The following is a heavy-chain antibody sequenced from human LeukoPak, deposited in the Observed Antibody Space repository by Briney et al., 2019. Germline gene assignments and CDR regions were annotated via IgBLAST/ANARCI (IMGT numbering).Heavy chain of an antibody. J-gene: IGHJ4*02. D-gene: IGHD3-10*01. CDR2: IYYSGST. CDR3: AAVGYGSGSYRFDH. CDR1: GGSISSYY. Sequence: SETLSLTCTVSGGSISSYYWSWLRQPPRKGLEWIGYIYYSGSTNYNPPLKSRVTISVDTSKNQFSLKLTSVTAADTAVYYCAAVGYGSGSYRFDHWGQGTLVTVSS. V-gene: IGHV4-59*01.